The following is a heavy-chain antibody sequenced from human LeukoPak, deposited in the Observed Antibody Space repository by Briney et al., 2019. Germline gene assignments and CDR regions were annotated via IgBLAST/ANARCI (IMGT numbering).Heavy chain of an antibody. Sequence: ASVEVSCKASGYTFTGYYMHWVRQAPGQGLEWMGWINPNSGGTNYAQKFQGRVTMTKDTTISTAYMERSRLRADDTAVYYCARENCNGQNDAFDIWGQGTMVTVSS. CDR1: GYTFTGYY. J-gene: IGHJ3*02. D-gene: IGHD1-1*01. V-gene: IGHV1-2*02. CDR3: ARENCNGQNDAFDI. CDR2: INPNSGGT.